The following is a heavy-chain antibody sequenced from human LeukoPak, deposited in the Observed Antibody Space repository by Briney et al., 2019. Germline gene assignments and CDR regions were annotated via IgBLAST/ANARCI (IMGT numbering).Heavy chain of an antibody. J-gene: IGHJ6*02. CDR1: GFTFSSYG. Sequence: TGGSLRLSCAASGFTFSSYGMHWVRQAPGKGLEWVAVISYDGSNKYYADSVKGRFTISRDNSKNTLYLQMNSLRAEDTAVYYCVGRVPYDILTGSYYYYGMDVWGQGTTVTVSS. D-gene: IGHD3-9*01. V-gene: IGHV3-30*03. CDR3: VGRVPYDILTGSYYYYGMDV. CDR2: ISYDGSNK.